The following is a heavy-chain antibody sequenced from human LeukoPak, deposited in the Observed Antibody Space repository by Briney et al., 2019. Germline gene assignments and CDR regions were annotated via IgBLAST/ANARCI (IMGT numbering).Heavy chain of an antibody. J-gene: IGHJ4*02. CDR2: ISSSGSTI. V-gene: IGHV3-11*04. Sequence: GGSLRLSCAASGFTFSHYYMSWIRQAPGKGLEWVSYISSSGSTIYYADSVKGRFTISRDNAKNSLYLQMNSLRAEDTAVYYCARDPTEMATAYFDYWGQGTLVTVSS. D-gene: IGHD5-24*01. CDR3: ARDPTEMATAYFDY. CDR1: GFTFSHYY.